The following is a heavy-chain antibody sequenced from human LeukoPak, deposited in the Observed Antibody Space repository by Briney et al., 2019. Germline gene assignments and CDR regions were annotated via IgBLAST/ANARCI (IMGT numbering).Heavy chain of an antibody. CDR2: ISGSGNKT. V-gene: IGHV3-23*01. D-gene: IGHD3-10*01. J-gene: IGHJ4*02. CDR1: GFTFSHFA. Sequence: LTGGSLRLSCGVSGFTFSHFAMSWVRQAPGKGLQWVSTISGSGNKTYDADFVKGRFTISRDNSKNTLYLQMTGLRAEDTAVYYCAKLKRVGIAPFDDWDQGILVTVSS. CDR3: AKLKRVGIAPFDD.